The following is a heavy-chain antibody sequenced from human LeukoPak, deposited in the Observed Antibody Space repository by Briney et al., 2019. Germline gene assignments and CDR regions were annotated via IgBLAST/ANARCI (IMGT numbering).Heavy chain of an antibody. CDR3: ARETYYYDSSGYYYFDY. CDR2: IKQDGSEK. Sequence: GGSLRLSCAASGFTFSDYYMNWIRQAPGKGLEWVANIKQDGSEKYYVDSVKGRFTISRDNAKNSLYLQMNSLRAEDTAVYYCARETYYYDSSGYYYFDYWGQGTLVTVSS. D-gene: IGHD3-22*01. J-gene: IGHJ4*02. V-gene: IGHV3-7*01. CDR1: GFTFSDYY.